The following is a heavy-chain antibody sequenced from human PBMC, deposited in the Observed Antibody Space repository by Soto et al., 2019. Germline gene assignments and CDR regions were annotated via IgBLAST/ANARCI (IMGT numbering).Heavy chain of an antibody. D-gene: IGHD3-22*01. J-gene: IGHJ4*02. CDR2: ISGSGSTI. Sequence: SLRLSCAASGFTFSSYAVSWVRQAPGKGPEWISSISGSGSTIYYADSVKGRFTISRDNSKNTLYLQMSSLRAEDTAVYYCAKVFYYYDSSGYYYFDYWGQGTLVTISS. CDR3: AKVFYYYDSSGYYYFDY. CDR1: GFTFSSYA. V-gene: IGHV3-23*01.